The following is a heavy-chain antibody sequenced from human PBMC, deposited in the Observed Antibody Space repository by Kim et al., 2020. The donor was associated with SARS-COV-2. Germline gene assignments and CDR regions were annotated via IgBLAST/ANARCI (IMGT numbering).Heavy chain of an antibody. V-gene: IGHV3-13*01. CDR2: IGTAGDT. D-gene: IGHD6-13*01. CDR1: GFTFSSYD. J-gene: IGHJ6*02. CDR3: ARDIAAHHGGGMDV. Sequence: GGSLRLSCAASGFTFSSYDMHWVRQATGKGLEWVSAIGTAGDTYYPGSVKGRFTISRENAKNSLYLQMNSLRAGDTAVYYCARDIAAHHGGGMDVWGQGTTVTVSS.